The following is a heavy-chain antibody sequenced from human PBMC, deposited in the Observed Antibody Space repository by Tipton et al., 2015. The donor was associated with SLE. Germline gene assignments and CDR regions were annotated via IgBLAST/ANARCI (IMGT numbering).Heavy chain of an antibody. CDR2: INHSGLT. CDR1: GGSFRGYY. V-gene: IGHV4-34*01. CDR3: ARCYGSGSYDYNYGMNV. D-gene: IGHD3-10*01. J-gene: IGHJ6*02. Sequence: GLVKPSETLSLTCAVYGGSFRGYYCSWIRQPPGKGLEWIGEINHSGLTNYSPSLRSRVSMSVDMAKDQFSLKLSSVTAADSAMYYCARCYGSGSYDYNYGMNVWGQGTTVTVS.